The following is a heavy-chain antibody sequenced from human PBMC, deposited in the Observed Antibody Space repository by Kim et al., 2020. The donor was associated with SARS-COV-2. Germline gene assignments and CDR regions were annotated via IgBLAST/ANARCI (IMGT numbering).Heavy chain of an antibody. V-gene: IGHV5-51*01. CDR2: SDT. CDR3: ARRDNWFDP. J-gene: IGHJ5*02. Sequence: SDTRYSPSFQGQVTISADKSISTAYLQWSSLKASDTAIYYCARRDNWFDPWGQGTLVTVSS.